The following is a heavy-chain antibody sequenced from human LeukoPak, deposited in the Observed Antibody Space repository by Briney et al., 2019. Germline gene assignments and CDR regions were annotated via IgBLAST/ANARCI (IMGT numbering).Heavy chain of an antibody. CDR2: IGSSSSYI. J-gene: IGHJ4*02. Sequence: GGSLRLSCAASGFTFSSYSMNWVRQAPGKGLEWVSSIGSSSSYIYYADSVKGRFTISRDNAKNSLYLQMNSLRAEDTAVYYCARTEYGGYSLDYWGQGTLVTVSS. V-gene: IGHV3-21*01. D-gene: IGHD4/OR15-4a*01. CDR1: GFTFSSYS. CDR3: ARTEYGGYSLDY.